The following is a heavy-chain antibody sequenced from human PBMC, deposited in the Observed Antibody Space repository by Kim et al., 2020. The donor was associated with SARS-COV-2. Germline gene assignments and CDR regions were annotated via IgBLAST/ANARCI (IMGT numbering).Heavy chain of an antibody. V-gene: IGHV3-64D*09. D-gene: IGHD3-10*01. CDR1: GFTFSSYA. CDR2: ISSNGGST. Sequence: GGSLRLSCSASGFTFSSYAMHWVRQAPGKGLEYVSAISSNGGSTYYADSVKGRFTISRDNSKNTLYLQMSSLRAEDTAVYYCVKDHYYGSGSPDSHYYYYYGMDVWGQGTTVTVSS. CDR3: VKDHYYGSGSPDSHYYYYYGMDV. J-gene: IGHJ6*02.